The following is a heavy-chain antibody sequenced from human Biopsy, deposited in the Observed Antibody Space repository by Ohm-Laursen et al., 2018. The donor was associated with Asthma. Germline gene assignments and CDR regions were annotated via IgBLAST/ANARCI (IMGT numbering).Heavy chain of an antibody. Sequence: ASVKVSCKASGYTLTSYGMNWMRQAPGQGLEWMGWMNTNTGNQTYAQGFTGRFVFSLDTSVSTAYLQISSLKAEDTAVYYCARRYNWNGMDVWGQGTTVTVSS. D-gene: IGHD1-20*01. J-gene: IGHJ6*02. CDR3: ARRYNWNGMDV. CDR1: GYTLTSYG. V-gene: IGHV7-4-1*02. CDR2: MNTNTGNQ.